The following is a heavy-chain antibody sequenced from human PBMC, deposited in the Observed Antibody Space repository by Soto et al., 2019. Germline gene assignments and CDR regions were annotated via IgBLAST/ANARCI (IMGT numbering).Heavy chain of an antibody. CDR3: AREGGYCTNGVCYYYYYMDV. D-gene: IGHD2-8*01. CDR2: ISAYNGNT. V-gene: IGHV1-18*01. Sequence: ASVKVSCKASGYTFTSYGISWVRQAPGQGLEWMGWISAYNGNTNYAQKLQGRVTMTTDTSTSTAYMELRSLRSDDTAVYYCAREGGYCTNGVCYYYYYMDVWGKGTTVTVSS. J-gene: IGHJ6*03. CDR1: GYTFTSYG.